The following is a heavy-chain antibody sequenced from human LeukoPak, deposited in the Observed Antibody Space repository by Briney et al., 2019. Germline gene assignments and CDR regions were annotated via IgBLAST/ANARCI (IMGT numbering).Heavy chain of an antibody. D-gene: IGHD1-7*01. CDR3: ARDYWWNYDY. Sequence: GGSLRLSCAASGFTFSDYAMHWVRQAPGKGLEWVAVISKDGSDKYYPGSVRGRFTISRDNSKNTIYLQMDSLRAEDTAIYYCARDYWWNYDYWGQGTLVTVSS. J-gene: IGHJ4*02. V-gene: IGHV3-30-3*01. CDR2: ISKDGSDK. CDR1: GFTFSDYA.